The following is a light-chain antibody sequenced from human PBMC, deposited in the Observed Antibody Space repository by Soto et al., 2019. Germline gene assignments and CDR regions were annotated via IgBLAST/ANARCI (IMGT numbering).Light chain of an antibody. V-gene: IGLV1-47*01. CDR2: RNN. J-gene: IGLJ2*01. Sequence: QSVLTQPHSASGTPGQRVTLSCSGSSSNIGSNYVYWYQQLPGTAPKLLIYRNNQRPSGVPDRFSGSKSGTSASLAISGLRSEDEADYYCAAWDDSLSGPVFGGGTKLTV. CDR3: AAWDDSLSGPV. CDR1: SSNIGSNY.